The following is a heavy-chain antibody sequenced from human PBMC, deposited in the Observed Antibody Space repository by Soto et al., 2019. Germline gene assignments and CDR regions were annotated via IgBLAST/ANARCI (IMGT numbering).Heavy chain of an antibody. J-gene: IGHJ6*02. CDR1: GYTFSSYG. CDR3: ARGTLWFGELFPYGMDV. V-gene: IGHV1-18*01. CDR2: ISAYNGNT. D-gene: IGHD3-10*01. Sequence: ASVKVSCKASGYTFSSYGISWVRQAPGQGLEWMGWISAYNGNTNYAQNLQGRVTMTTDTSTSTAYMELRSLRSDDTAVYYCARGTLWFGELFPYGMDVWGQGTTVTVSS.